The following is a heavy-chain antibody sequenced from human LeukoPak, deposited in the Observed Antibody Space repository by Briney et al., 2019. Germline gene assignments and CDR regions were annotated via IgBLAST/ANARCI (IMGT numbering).Heavy chain of an antibody. CDR2: ISYDGDSE. CDR1: GFTFSNFA. CDR3: ARVRGGRSWYYYGMDV. Sequence: GGSLRLSCAASGFTFSNFAMHWVRQAPGKGLEWVAVISYDGDSEYYADCVKGQFTISRDNSKDRLYLQMNSLRPEDTAMYYCARVRGGRSWYYYGMDVWGRGTTVTVSS. J-gene: IGHJ6*02. V-gene: IGHV3-30-3*01. D-gene: IGHD3-16*01.